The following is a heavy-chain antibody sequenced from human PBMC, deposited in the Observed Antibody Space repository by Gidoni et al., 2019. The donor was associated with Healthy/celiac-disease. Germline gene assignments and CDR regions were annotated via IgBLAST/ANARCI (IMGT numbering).Heavy chain of an antibody. Sequence: QVQLQESGPGLATPSQTLSLTCTVSGGSISSGDYYWSWIRQPPGKGLEWIGYIYYSGSTYYTPSLKSRVTISVDTSKNQFSLKLSSVTAADTAVYYCASWYSSSAQGAFDIWGQGTMVTVSS. J-gene: IGHJ3*02. CDR2: IYYSGST. CDR3: ASWYSSSAQGAFDI. V-gene: IGHV4-30-4*01. D-gene: IGHD6-6*01. CDR1: GGSISSGDYY.